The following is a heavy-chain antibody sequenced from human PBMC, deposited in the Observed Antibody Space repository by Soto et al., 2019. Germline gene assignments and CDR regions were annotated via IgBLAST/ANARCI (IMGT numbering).Heavy chain of an antibody. Sequence: SETLSLTCTVSGGSISSSSYYWGWIRQPPGKGLEWIGSIYYSGSTYYNPSLKSRVTISVDTSKNQFSLKLSSVTAADTAVYYCARGAHYDFWSGYPPTYNWFDPWGQGTLVTVSS. V-gene: IGHV4-39*01. J-gene: IGHJ5*02. CDR2: IYYSGST. CDR3: ARGAHYDFWSGYPPTYNWFDP. CDR1: GGSISSSSYY. D-gene: IGHD3-3*01.